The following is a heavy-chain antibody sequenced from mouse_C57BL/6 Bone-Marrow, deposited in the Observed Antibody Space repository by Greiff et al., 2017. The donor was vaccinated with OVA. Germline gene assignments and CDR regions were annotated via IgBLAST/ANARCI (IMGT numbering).Heavy chain of an antibody. CDR3: TREENYYGSEGAMDY. J-gene: IGHJ4*01. CDR1: GFTFSSYA. Sequence: DVMLVESGEGLVKPGGSLKLSCAASGFTFSSYAMSWVRQTPEKRLEWVAYISSGGDYIYYADTVKGRFTISRDNARNTLYLQMSSLKSEDTAMYYCTREENYYGSEGAMDYWGQGTSVTVSS. CDR2: ISSGGDYI. D-gene: IGHD1-1*01. V-gene: IGHV5-9-1*02.